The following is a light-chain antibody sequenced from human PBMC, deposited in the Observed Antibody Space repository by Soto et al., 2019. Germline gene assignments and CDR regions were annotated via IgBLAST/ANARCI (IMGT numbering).Light chain of an antibody. CDR2: DVS. J-gene: IGLJ1*01. V-gene: IGLV2-14*01. CDR1: SSDVGNYNY. CDR3: SSYTSSSTYV. Sequence: QSVLTQPASVSVSPGQSITISCTGTSSDVGNYNYVSWYQQQPSKAPKLMIQDVSNRPSGVSNRFSGSKSGNTASLTISGLQAEDEADYYCSSYTSSSTYVFGTGTKVTVL.